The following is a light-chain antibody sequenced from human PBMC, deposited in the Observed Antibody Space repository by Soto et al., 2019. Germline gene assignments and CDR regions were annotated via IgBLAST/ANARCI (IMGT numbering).Light chain of an antibody. CDR1: SSDVGAYNY. J-gene: IGLJ1*01. V-gene: IGLV2-14*01. Sequence: QSALAQPASVSGSPGQSITISCTGTSSDVGAYNYDSWYQQNPGKAPKLLIYDVRYRPSGISNRFSCSKSGNTAYLIISGLQAEDEADYYCSSFTGRHTYVFGSGTKLTVL. CDR3: SSFTGRHTYV. CDR2: DVR.